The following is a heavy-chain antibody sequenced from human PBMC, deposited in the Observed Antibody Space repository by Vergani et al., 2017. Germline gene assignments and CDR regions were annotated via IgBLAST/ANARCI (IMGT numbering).Heavy chain of an antibody. CDR1: GFTFGDYA. Sequence: EVQLVESGGGLVQPGRSLRLSCTASGFTFGDYAMSWVRQAPGKGLEWVGFIRSKAYGGTTEYAASVKGRFTISRDDSKSIAYLQMNSLKTEDTAVYYCTRDQGVVPAAIDAFDIWGQGTMVTVSS. V-gene: IGHV3-49*04. D-gene: IGHD2-2*01. CDR2: IRSKAYGGTT. CDR3: TRDQGVVPAAIDAFDI. J-gene: IGHJ3*02.